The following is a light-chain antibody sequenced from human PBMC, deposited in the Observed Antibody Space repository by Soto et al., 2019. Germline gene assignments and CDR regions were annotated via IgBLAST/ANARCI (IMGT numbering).Light chain of an antibody. Sequence: QSVLTQPPSVSGSPGQSVTISCTGTGSDIGSYNRVSWYQQPPGTAPKLMIYEVSNRPSGVPDRFSGSKSGNTASLTISGLQPEDEADYYCNSYTSGNTYVFGTGTKVTVL. J-gene: IGLJ1*01. CDR3: NSYTSGNTYV. CDR2: EVS. V-gene: IGLV2-18*02. CDR1: GSDIGSYNR.